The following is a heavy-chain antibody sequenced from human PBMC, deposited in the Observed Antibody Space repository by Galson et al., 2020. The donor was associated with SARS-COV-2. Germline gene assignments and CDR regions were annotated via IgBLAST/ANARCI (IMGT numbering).Heavy chain of an antibody. Sequence: SETLSLTCTVSGGSISSYYWSWIRQPPGKGLEWIGYIYYSGSTNSNPSLKSRVTISVDTSKNQFSLKLSSVTAADTAVYYCARLPKTITIFGVVIPNWYFDLWGRGTLVTVSS. V-gene: IGHV4-59*01. CDR1: GGSISSYY. CDR3: ARLPKTITIFGVVIPNWYFDL. D-gene: IGHD3-3*01. CDR2: IYYSGST. J-gene: IGHJ2*01.